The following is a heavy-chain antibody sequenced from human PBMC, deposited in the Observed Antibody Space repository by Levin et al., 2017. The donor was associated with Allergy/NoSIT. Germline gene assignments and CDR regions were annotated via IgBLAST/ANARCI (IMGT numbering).Heavy chain of an antibody. V-gene: IGHV3-49*04. J-gene: IGHJ4*02. Sequence: GGSLRLSCTGSGFTFGDYAMSWVRQAPGKGLERVGFIRNKAHGGTTEYAASVKGRLTISRDDSKSIAYLQMNSLKTEDTAVYFCARGGPPNYDYNWGSYRDGYFDYWGQGTLVTVSS. CDR2: IRNKAHGGTT. D-gene: IGHD3-16*02. CDR1: GFTFGDYA. CDR3: ARGGPPNYDYNWGSYRDGYFDY.